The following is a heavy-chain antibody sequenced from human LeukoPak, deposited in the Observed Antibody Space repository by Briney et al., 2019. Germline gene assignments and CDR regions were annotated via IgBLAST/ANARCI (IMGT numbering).Heavy chain of an antibody. CDR1: GYSFTSYW. CDR3: ATWGSGYYESDAFDI. J-gene: IGHJ3*02. V-gene: IGHV5-51*01. Sequence: GESLKISCKGSGYSFTSYWIGWVRQMPGKGLEWMGIIYPGDSDTRYSPSFQGQVTISADKSISTAYLQWSSLKASDTAMYYCATWGSGYYESDAFDIWGQGTMVTVSS. D-gene: IGHD3-3*01. CDR2: IYPGDSDT.